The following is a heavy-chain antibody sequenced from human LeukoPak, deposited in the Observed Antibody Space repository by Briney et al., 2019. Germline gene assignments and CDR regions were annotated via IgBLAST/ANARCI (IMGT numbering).Heavy chain of an antibody. D-gene: IGHD6-13*01. Sequence: ESGPTLVNPTQTLTLTCIFSGFSLPTRGVGVGWIRQTPGKALEWLGIVSWDDDKRYRPSLKNRITITRDTSKNQVVFTMTNMDSGDTGTYYCAHRRNFGYSSNWYPYYFDYWGPGTLVTVSS. CDR3: AHRRNFGYSSNWYPYYFDY. CDR2: VSWDDDK. J-gene: IGHJ4*02. CDR1: GFSLPTRGVG. V-gene: IGHV2-5*02.